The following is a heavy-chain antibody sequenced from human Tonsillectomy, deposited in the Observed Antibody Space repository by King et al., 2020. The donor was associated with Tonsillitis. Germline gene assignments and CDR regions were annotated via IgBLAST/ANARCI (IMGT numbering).Heavy chain of an antibody. Sequence: VQLLESGGGLVQPGGSLRLSCAASGFTFSSSAMAWVRQAPGKGLEWVSGISGSGGSTYYADSVKGRFTISRDNSKNTMYLQMKILGAEDTARYYCAKVASTAMVYFFDYWGQGTLVTVSS. J-gene: IGHJ4*02. CDR1: GFTFSSSA. V-gene: IGHV3-23*01. CDR2: ISGSGGST. D-gene: IGHD5-18*01. CDR3: AKVASTAMVYFFDY.